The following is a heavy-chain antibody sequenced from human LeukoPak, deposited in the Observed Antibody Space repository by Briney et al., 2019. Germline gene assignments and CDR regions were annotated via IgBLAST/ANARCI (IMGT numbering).Heavy chain of an antibody. D-gene: IGHD5-24*01. V-gene: IGHV3-30*01. J-gene: IGHJ4*02. CDR3: AKAAGRDGYNFDY. Sequence: GGSLRLSCAASGFTFSSYAMHWVRQAPGKGLEWVAVISYDGSNKYYADSVKGRFTISRDNAKNSLYLQMNSLRAEDTALYYCAKAAGRDGYNFDYWGQGTLVTVSS. CDR1: GFTFSSYA. CDR2: ISYDGSNK.